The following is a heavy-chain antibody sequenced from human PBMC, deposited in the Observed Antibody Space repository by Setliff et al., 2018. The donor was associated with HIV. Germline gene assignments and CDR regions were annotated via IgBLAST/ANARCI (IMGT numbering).Heavy chain of an antibody. J-gene: IGHJ4*02. Sequence: PSETLSLTCLVSGDSMIPHYWSWIRQPPGRGLEWIGYISNYGSPSYSPSLESRVTISMVASRNQFSLKVTSVTAADTAVYYCAKGAGFYGDYTFDHWGQGRQVTVSS. CDR2: ISNYGSP. CDR1: GDSMIPHY. D-gene: IGHD4-17*01. CDR3: AKGAGFYGDYTFDH. V-gene: IGHV4-59*11.